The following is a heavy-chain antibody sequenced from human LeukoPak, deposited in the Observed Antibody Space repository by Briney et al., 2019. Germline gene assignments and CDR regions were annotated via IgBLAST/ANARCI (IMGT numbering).Heavy chain of an antibody. D-gene: IGHD3-10*01. Sequence: GASVKVSCKASGYTFTSYGISWVRQAPGQGLEWMGWISAYNGNTNYAQKLQGRVTMTTDTSTSTAYMELRSLRPDDTAVYYCARDEAVLWFGELLNYWGQGTLVTVSS. CDR3: ARDEAVLWFGELLNY. CDR1: GYTFTSYG. CDR2: ISAYNGNT. J-gene: IGHJ4*02. V-gene: IGHV1-18*01.